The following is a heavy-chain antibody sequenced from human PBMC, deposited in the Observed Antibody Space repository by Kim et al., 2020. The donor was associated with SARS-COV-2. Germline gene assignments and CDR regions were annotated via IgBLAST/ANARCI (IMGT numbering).Heavy chain of an antibody. J-gene: IGHJ6*01. CDR3: SSEGCTFSLYYWIDV. CDR1: GFTFSSSC. CDR2: ICYDGSNY. D-gene: IGHD2-8*01. Sequence: GGSLRLSCAASGFTFSSSCMSWVRQAPGKGLEWVAVICYDGSNYYYAYFVNGFFIISRDTSNNTLYHLINILSADDTAVYYCSSEGCTFSLYYWIDV. V-gene: IGHV3-33*08.